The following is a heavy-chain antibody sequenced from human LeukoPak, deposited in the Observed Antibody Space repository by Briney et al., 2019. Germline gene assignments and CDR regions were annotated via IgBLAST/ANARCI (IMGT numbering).Heavy chain of an antibody. CDR2: IYYSGST. D-gene: IGHD3-16*01. CDR3: FADRGGDQGDS. Sequence: SETLSLTCTVSGGSISSYYWSWIRQPPGKGLEWIGYIYYSGSTNYNPSLKSRVTISVDTSKNQFSLKLSPVTAADTAVYFCFADRGGDQGDSWGQGTLVTVSS. CDR1: GGSISSYY. J-gene: IGHJ4*02. V-gene: IGHV4-59*01.